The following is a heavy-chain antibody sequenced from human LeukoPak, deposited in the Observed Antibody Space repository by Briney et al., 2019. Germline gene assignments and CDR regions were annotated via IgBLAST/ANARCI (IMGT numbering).Heavy chain of an antibody. CDR1: GYRFTSYW. D-gene: IGHD4-17*01. V-gene: IGHV5-51*01. Sequence: GESLKISCKGSGYRFTSYWIGWVRQMPGKGLEWMGIIYPGDSDTRYSPSFQGQVTISADKSISTAYLQWSSLKASDTAMYYCARPSGDGDYYWYFDLWGRGTLVTVSS. J-gene: IGHJ2*01. CDR2: IYPGDSDT. CDR3: ARPSGDGDYYWYFDL.